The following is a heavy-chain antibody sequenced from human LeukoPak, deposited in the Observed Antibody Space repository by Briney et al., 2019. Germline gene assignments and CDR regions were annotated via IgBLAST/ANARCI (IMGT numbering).Heavy chain of an antibody. CDR3: ARLNAADSSGYYYVSDYYYGMDV. V-gene: IGHV5-51*01. J-gene: IGHJ6*02. CDR2: IYPGDSDA. D-gene: IGHD3-22*01. CDR1: GYSFTSYW. Sequence: GESLKISCKGSGYSFTSYWIGWVRQMPGKGLEWMGIIYPGDSDARYSPSFQGQVTISADKSISTAYLQWSSLKASDTAMYYCARLNAADSSGYYYVSDYYYGMDVWGQGTTVTVSS.